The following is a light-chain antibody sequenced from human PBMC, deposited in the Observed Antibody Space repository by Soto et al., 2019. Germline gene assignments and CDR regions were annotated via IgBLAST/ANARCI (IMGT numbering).Light chain of an antibody. V-gene: IGKV3-15*01. Sequence: IVLTQSLGTLCVSPGESAPLSCLASQSVSNHLGWFQQKPGQVPRLLIYGASHRVPGIPARSSGSGSGTEFTLTISGLQSEDFAVYYCQQASNWPRTFGQGTKVDIK. J-gene: IGKJ1*01. CDR2: GAS. CDR3: QQASNWPRT. CDR1: QSVSNH.